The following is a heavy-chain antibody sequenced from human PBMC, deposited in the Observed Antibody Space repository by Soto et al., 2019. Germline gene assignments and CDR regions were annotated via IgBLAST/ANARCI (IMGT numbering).Heavy chain of an antibody. J-gene: IGHJ6*03. CDR3: AMIPVRFSPVYSDRDV. Sequence: QVQLQQWGAGLLKPSETLSLTCAVYGGSLSGYYWSWIRQTPGKGLEWIGEINHSGNTNSNPSLKSLVTMSVDTSKSQVSLKLSSVTAADTAVCFCAMIPVRFSPVYSDRDVWGKGAAVTVSS. D-gene: IGHD3-3*01. V-gene: IGHV4-34*01. CDR2: INHSGNT. CDR1: GGSLSGYY.